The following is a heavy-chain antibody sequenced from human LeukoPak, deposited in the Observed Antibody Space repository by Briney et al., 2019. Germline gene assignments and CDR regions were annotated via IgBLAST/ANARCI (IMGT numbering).Heavy chain of an antibody. V-gene: IGHV4-59*11. CDR1: GGSISSHS. CDR2: IYYSGST. CDR3: ARVFSSSWYGVWFDP. D-gene: IGHD6-13*01. J-gene: IGHJ5*02. Sequence: SETLSLTCTVSGGSISSHSWSWIRQPPGKGLEWIGYIYYSGSTNYNHSLKSRVTISVDTSKNQFSLKLSSVTAADTAVYYCARVFSSSWYGVWFDPWGQGTLVTVSS.